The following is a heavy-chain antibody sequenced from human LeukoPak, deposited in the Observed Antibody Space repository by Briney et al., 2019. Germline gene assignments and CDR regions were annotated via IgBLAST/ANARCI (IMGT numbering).Heavy chain of an antibody. CDR1: GXTXDDYA. CDR3: AKXAYSTSADY. CDR2: ISRDSGYT. D-gene: IGHD6-6*01. V-gene: IGHV3-43*02. J-gene: IGHJ4*02. Sequence: GGSLRLSCAAXGXTXDDYAMXXVXXAPXXXLXXVSLISRDSGYTYYAASVKGRFTISRDNSKNSLYLQMNSLRTEXTALYXCAKXAYSTSADYWGQGTLVTVSS.